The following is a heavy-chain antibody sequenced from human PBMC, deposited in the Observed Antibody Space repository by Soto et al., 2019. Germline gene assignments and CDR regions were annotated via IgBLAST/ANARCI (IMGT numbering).Heavy chain of an antibody. Sequence: SETLSLTCTVSRGSISSGTNYWAWIRQPPGKGLEWIANIYYSGSTFYNPSLKSRVTISLDTSKNQFSLKLRSVTAADTAVYYCARREAGWYFDYWGQGTMVTVXS. D-gene: IGHD6-25*01. J-gene: IGHJ4*02. CDR1: RGSISSGTNY. V-gene: IGHV4-39*01. CDR2: IYYSGST. CDR3: ARREAGWYFDY.